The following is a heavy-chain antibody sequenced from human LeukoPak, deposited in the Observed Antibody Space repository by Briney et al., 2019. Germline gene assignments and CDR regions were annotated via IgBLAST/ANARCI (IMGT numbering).Heavy chain of an antibody. CDR3: ARVPGYYDSSGSGYYMDV. J-gene: IGHJ6*03. CDR1: GFTFSSYS. V-gene: IGHV3-48*01. Sequence: GGSLRLSCAASGFTFSSYSMSWVRQAPGKGLEWVSYISSSSSTIYYADSVKGRFTISRDNAKNSLYLQMNSLRAEDTAVYYCARVPGYYDSSGSGYYMDVWGKGTTVTVSS. CDR2: ISSSSSTI. D-gene: IGHD3-22*01.